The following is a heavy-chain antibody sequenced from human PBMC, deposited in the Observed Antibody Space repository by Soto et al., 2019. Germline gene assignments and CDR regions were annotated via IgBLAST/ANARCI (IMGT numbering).Heavy chain of an antibody. CDR2: IHYSGST. V-gene: IGHV4-31*03. J-gene: IGHJ4*01. CDR1: GGSISNGGYY. CDR3: ARVRGSGSYAAYYFDS. Sequence: PSETLSLTCTVSGGSISNGGYYWNWVRQHPGRGLEWIGYIHYSGSTWYNPSLESRVTISVDMSKDQFSLKLRSVTAADTAVYYCARVRGSGSYAAYYFDSWGQGTLVTVSS. D-gene: IGHD3-10*01.